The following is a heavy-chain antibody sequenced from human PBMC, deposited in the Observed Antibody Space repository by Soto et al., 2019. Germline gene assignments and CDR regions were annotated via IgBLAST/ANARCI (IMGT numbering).Heavy chain of an antibody. V-gene: IGHV3-30-3*01. J-gene: IGHJ6*02. CDR2: ISYDGSNK. D-gene: IGHD3-16*01. CDR3: ARDWGPPYYGMDV. CDR1: GFTFSSYA. Sequence: QVQLVESGGGVVQPGRSLRLSCAASGFTFSSYAMHWVRQAPGKGLEWVAVISYDGSNKYYADSVKGRFTISRDNSKNTLYLQMNSLRAEDTAVYYCARDWGPPYYGMDVWGQGTTVTVSS.